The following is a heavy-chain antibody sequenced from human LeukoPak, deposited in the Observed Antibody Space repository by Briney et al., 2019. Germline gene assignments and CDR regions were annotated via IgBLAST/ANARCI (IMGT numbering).Heavy chain of an antibody. Sequence: ASVKVSCKASGYTFTSYDINWVRQATGQGLEWMGWMNPNSGNTGYAQKFQGRVTMTTDTSTSTAYMELRSLRSDDTAIYYCARWGSSNWWEHLGDYWGQGTLVTVSS. CDR1: GYTFTSYD. CDR3: ARWGSSNWWEHLGDY. V-gene: IGHV1-8*02. J-gene: IGHJ4*02. CDR2: MNPNSGNT. D-gene: IGHD2-8*02.